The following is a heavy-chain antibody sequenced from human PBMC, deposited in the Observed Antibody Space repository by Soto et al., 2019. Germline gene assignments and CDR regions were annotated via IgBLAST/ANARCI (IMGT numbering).Heavy chain of an antibody. Sequence: SLRLSCAASGFTFSSYAMHWVRQAPGKGLEWVAVISYDGSNKYYADSVKGRFTISRDNSKNTLYLQMNSLRAEDTAVYCCAREKFTATGAFDIWGQGTMVTVSS. CDR2: ISYDGSNK. V-gene: IGHV3-30-3*01. D-gene: IGHD4-17*01. CDR3: AREKFTATGAFDI. J-gene: IGHJ3*02. CDR1: GFTFSSYA.